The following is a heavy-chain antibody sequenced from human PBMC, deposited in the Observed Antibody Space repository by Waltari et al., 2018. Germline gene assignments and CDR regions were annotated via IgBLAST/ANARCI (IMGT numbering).Heavy chain of an antibody. CDR1: GGSFSGYY. CDR3: ARGRILWFGELLSFDY. V-gene: IGHV4-34*01. D-gene: IGHD3-10*01. J-gene: IGHJ4*02. CDR2: INHSGST. Sequence: QVQLQQWGAGLLKPSETLSLTCAVYGGSFSGYYWSWIRQPPGKGLEWIGEINHSGSTNYNPSLKSRVTISVDTSKNQFSLKLGSVTAADTAVYYCARGRILWFGELLSFDYWGQGTLVTVSS.